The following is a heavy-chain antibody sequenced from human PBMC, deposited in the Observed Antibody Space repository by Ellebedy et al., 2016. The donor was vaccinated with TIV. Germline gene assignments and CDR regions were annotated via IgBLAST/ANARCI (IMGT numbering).Heavy chain of an antibody. CDR1: GYTFTNYG. CDR2: INAGNGNT. J-gene: IGHJ5*02. CDR3: ARSIDHWFDP. V-gene: IGHV1-3*01. D-gene: IGHD6-6*01. Sequence: ASVKVSXXASGYTFTNYGISWVRQAPEQGLEWMGWINAGNGNTKYSQKFQGRVTITRDTSASTAYMELSSLRSEDTAVYYCARSIDHWFDPWGQGTLVTVSS.